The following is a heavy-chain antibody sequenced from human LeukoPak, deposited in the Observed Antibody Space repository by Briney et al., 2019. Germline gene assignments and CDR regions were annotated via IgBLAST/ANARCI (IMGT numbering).Heavy chain of an antibody. D-gene: IGHD4-11*01. Sequence: SETLSLTCAVSGYSISSGYYWGWIRQPPGKGPEWLGSIYHSGSTYNNPSLKSRVTMSVDTSKNQFSLKLTSVTAADTAVYYCARAYSNWFDPWGQGTLVTVSS. CDR3: ARAYSNWFDP. CDR2: IYHSGST. V-gene: IGHV4-38-2*01. CDR1: GYSISSGYY. J-gene: IGHJ5*02.